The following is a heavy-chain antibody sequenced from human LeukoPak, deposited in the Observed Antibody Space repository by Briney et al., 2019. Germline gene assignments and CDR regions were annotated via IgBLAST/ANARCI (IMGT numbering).Heavy chain of an antibody. CDR3: ARSSSGYLYFDN. CDR1: GFSVSSNY. J-gene: IGHJ4*02. D-gene: IGHD6-19*01. V-gene: IGHV3-53*01. Sequence: HPGGSLRLSCAASGFSVSSNYTSWVRQAPGKGLEWVSVIQSGDSTYYADSVKGRFTISRDNSKNTLYLQMNSLRAEDTAVYYCARSSSGYLYFDNWGQGTLVTVS. CDR2: IQSGDST.